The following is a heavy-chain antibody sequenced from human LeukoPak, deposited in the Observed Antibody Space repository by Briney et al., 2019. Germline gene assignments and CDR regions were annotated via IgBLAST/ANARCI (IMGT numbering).Heavy chain of an antibody. J-gene: IGHJ6*03. Sequence: TSETLSLTCTVSGGSISSYYWSWIRQPAGKGLEWIGRIYTSGSTNYNPSLKSRVTMSVDTSKNRFSLKLSSVTAADTAVYYCATAGAVTTFYYYYMDVWGKGTTVTVSS. CDR1: GGSISSYY. CDR2: IYTSGST. CDR3: ATAGAVTTFYYYYMDV. D-gene: IGHD4-17*01. V-gene: IGHV4-4*07.